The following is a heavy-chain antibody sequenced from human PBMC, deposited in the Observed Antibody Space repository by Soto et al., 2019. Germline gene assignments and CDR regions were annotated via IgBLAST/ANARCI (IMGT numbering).Heavy chain of an antibody. D-gene: IGHD3-3*01. J-gene: IGHJ6*02. CDR3: SRDSPYNDFWGDVMEWYSYSMDV. V-gene: IGHV1-18*01. CDR2: VSAHNGNT. CDR1: GYTFSSYG. Sequence: QVQLVQSGGEVKRPGASVKVSCQASGYTFSSYGISWVRQAPGQGLQWMGWVSAHNGNTKYAQILQARLTLTTDTSTSTAYMELRSLTSDDTALYDCSRDSPYNDFWGDVMEWYSYSMDVWGQVTTVSVSS.